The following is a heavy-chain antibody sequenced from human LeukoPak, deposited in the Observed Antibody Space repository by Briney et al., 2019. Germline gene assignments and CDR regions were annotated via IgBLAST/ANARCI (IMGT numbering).Heavy chain of an antibody. V-gene: IGHV3-15*01. J-gene: IGHJ4*02. CDR2: IKNKAAGGTV. D-gene: IGHD7-27*01. CDR1: GFTFSNAW. CDR3: TTFGIAWGLDH. Sequence: GGSLRLSCAASGFTFSNAWLSWVRQAPGKGLECVGRIKNKAAGGTVDYAAPVKGRFTISTDDSTNTLFLQMSSLKTEDTAVYYCTTFGIAWGLDHWGQGTLVTVSS.